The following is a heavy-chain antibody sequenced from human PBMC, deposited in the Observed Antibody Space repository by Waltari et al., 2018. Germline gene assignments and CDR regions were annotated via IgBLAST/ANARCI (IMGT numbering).Heavy chain of an antibody. CDR3: ARSYYYGSGSYYWYYYYYMDV. Sequence: QVQLQQWGAGLLKPSETLSLPCAVYGGSFSGYYWSWIRPPPGKGLEWIGEINHSGSTNYNPSLKSRVTISVDTSKNQFSLKLSSVTAADTAVYYCARSYYYGSGSYYWYYYYYMDVWGKGTTVTVSS. D-gene: IGHD3-10*01. CDR1: GGSFSGYY. J-gene: IGHJ6*03. V-gene: IGHV4-34*01. CDR2: INHSGST.